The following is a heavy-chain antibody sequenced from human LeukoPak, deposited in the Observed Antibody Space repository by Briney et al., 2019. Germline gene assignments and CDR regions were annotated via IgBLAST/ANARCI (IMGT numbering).Heavy chain of an antibody. CDR2: IYPNNGDT. V-gene: IGHV1-2*02. CDR3: ARETAGTGGNDY. CDR1: GNTFTGYF. J-gene: IGHJ4*02. D-gene: IGHD6-19*01. Sequence: ASVKVSCKASGNTFTGYFVHWVRQAPGQGLEYMGWIYPNNGDTNYAQKFQGRVTMTRDTSISTVYMELSSLRSDDTAVYYCARETAGTGGNDYWGQGTLVTVSS.